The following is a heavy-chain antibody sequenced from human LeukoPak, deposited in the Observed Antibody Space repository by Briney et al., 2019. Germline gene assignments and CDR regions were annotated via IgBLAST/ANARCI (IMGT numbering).Heavy chain of an antibody. CDR3: ATTRVVDTAMVSPFYYFDY. CDR1: GGTFSSYA. Sequence: ASVKVSCKASGGTFSSYAISWVRQAPGQGLEWMGGIIPIFGTANYAQKFQGRVTITADKSTSTAYMELSSLRSEDTAVYYCATTRVVDTAMVSPFYYFDYWGQGTLVTVSS. V-gene: IGHV1-69*06. CDR2: IIPIFGTA. D-gene: IGHD5-18*01. J-gene: IGHJ4*02.